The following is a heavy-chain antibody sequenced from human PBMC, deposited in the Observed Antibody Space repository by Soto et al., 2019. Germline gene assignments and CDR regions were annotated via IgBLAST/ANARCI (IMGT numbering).Heavy chain of an antibody. CDR1: GGTFSSYA. CDR3: ARDRITIFGVAEEYYYGMDV. CDR2: IIPIFGTA. D-gene: IGHD3-3*01. J-gene: IGHJ6*02. V-gene: IGHV1-69*13. Sequence: SVKVSCKASGGTFSSYAISWVRQAPGQGLEWMGGIIPIFGTANYAQKFQGRVTITADESTSTAYMELSSLRSEDTAVYYCARDRITIFGVAEEYYYGMDVWGQGTTATVSS.